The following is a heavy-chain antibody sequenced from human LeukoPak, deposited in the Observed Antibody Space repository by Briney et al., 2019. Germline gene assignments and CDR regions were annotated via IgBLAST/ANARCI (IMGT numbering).Heavy chain of an antibody. CDR2: INDSGST. CDR3: ARVIDYDISGYYLGY. D-gene: IGHD3-22*01. Sequence: SDTLSLTCAVYGGSFSGYYWSWIRQPPGKGLEWIGEINDSGSTICRPSLKSRVSISVDQSKNQFSLKLSSVSAADTAVYYCARVIDYDISGYYLGYWGQGNRVTVSS. J-gene: IGHJ4*02. V-gene: IGHV4-34*01. CDR1: GGSFSGYY.